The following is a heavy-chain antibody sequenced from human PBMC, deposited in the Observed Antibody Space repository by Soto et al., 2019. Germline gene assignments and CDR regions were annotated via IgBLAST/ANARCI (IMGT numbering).Heavy chain of an antibody. V-gene: IGHV3-48*03. J-gene: IGHJ4*02. CDR1: GFTFSSYS. CDR2: IFASGTTI. CDR3: ARDKDWAFDY. Sequence: GGSLRLSCIASGFTFSSYSMVWVRQAPGKGLEWVSYIFASGTTIYYADSVKGRFTVSRDNAQKSLFLLMNSLRAEDTAVYYCARDKDWAFDYWGQGTLVTVSS. D-gene: IGHD3-9*01.